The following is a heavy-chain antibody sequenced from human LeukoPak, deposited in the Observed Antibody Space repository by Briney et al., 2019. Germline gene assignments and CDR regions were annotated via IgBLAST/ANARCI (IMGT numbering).Heavy chain of an antibody. V-gene: IGHV4-30-4*08. D-gene: IGHD2-15*01. CDR3: ARETCSGGSCYLLDY. CDR2: IYYSGST. J-gene: IGHJ4*02. CDR1: GGSISSGDYY. Sequence: PSQTLSLTCTVSGGSISSGDYYWSWIRQPPGTGLEWIGYIYYSGSTYYNPSLKSRVTISVDTSKNQISLKLSAVTAPDTAVYYCARETCSGGSCYLLDYWGREPWSPSPQ.